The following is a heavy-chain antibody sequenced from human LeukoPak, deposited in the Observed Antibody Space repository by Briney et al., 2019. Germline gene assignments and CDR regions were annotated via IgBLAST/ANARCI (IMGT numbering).Heavy chain of an antibody. CDR2: ISYSGST. J-gene: IGHJ4*02. V-gene: IGHV4-59*01. D-gene: IGHD2-15*01. Sequence: PSETLSLTCTVSGGSISTYYWNWIRQSPGKGLEWIGYISYSGSTNYNPSLKSRVTISVDTSKNQFSLKLSSVTAADTAVYYCARRTYCSGGSCYSHYFDYWGQGTLVTVSS. CDR1: GGSISTYY. CDR3: ARRTYCSGGSCYSHYFDY.